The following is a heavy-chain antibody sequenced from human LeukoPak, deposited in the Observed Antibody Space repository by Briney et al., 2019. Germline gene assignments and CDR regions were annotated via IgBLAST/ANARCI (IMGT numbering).Heavy chain of an antibody. Sequence: GGSLRLSCVVSGFTFNKDWMNWVRQAPGSGREWVANIRDDGSEKNYVDSVKGRFTISRENAKNSLFLQMDNLRADDTAVYYCATDRREEPANFDRNRFTYWGQGTLVTVSS. CDR3: ATDRREEPANFDRNRFTY. V-gene: IGHV3-7*03. CDR1: GFTFNKDW. CDR2: IRDDGSEK. J-gene: IGHJ4*02. D-gene: IGHD4/OR15-4a*01.